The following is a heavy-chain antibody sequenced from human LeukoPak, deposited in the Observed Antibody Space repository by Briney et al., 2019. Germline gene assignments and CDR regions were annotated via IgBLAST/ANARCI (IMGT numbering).Heavy chain of an antibody. CDR2: ISGTGGST. CDR1: RSTFRSHA. CDR3: AKLPTIPANAIRDYFDY. D-gene: IGHD2-8*01. Sequence: GGSLRLSCAASRSTFRSHAMSWVRQAPGKGLEWVSTISGTGGSTYYADSVKGRFTISRDTSKNTVYLQMNSLRAEDTAVYYCAKLPTIPANAIRDYFDYWGQGTLVTVSS. V-gene: IGHV3-23*01. J-gene: IGHJ4*02.